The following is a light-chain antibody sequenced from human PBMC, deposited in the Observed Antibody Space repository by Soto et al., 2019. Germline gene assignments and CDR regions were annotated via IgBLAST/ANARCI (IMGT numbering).Light chain of an antibody. V-gene: IGKV3-11*01. CDR1: QSVSSY. CDR2: DAS. J-gene: IGKJ2*01. Sequence: EIVLTQSPATLSLSPGERATLSRRASQSVSSYLAWYQQKPGQAPRLLIYDASNRATGIPARFSGSGSGTDFTLTISSLEPEDFAVYYCQQRGNWPLYTFGQGTKLEIK. CDR3: QQRGNWPLYT.